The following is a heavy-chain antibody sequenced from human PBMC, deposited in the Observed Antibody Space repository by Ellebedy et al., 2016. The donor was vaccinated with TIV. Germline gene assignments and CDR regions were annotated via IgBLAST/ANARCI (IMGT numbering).Heavy chain of an antibody. Sequence: GESLKISCAASGFTFSTYAVHWVRQAPDKGLEWVAVISSDGSSKYYADSVKGRFTISRDNSENTLYLQMNSLRAEETAVYYCARDNYGMTTVTTGIPYWGQGTLVTVSS. CDR1: GFTFSTYA. CDR3: ARDNYGMTTVTTGIPY. CDR2: ISSDGSSK. D-gene: IGHD4-17*01. J-gene: IGHJ4*02. V-gene: IGHV3-30-3*01.